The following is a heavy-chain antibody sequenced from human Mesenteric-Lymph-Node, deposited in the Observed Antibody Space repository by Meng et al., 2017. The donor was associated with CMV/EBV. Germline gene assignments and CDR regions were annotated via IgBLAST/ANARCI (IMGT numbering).Heavy chain of an antibody. Sequence: GGSISSSSCYWGWIRQPPGKGLEWIGSIYYSGSTYYNPSLKSRVTISVDTSKNQFSLKLSSVTAADTAVYYCARRRFLEWQPNWFDPWGQGTLVTVSS. CDR3: ARRRFLEWQPNWFDP. V-gene: IGHV4-39*01. CDR2: IYYSGST. CDR1: GGSISSSSCY. D-gene: IGHD3-3*01. J-gene: IGHJ5*02.